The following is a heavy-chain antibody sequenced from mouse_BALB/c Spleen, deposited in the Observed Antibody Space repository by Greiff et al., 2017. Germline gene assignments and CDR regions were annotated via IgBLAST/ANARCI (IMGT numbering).Heavy chain of an antibody. J-gene: IGHJ3*01. Sequence: EVQRVESGGGLVKPGGSLKLSCAASGFTFSDYYMYWVRQTPEKRLEWVATISDGGSYTYYPDSVKGRFTISRDNAKNNLYLQMSSLKSEDTAMYYCARDDYVAYWGQGTLVTVSA. V-gene: IGHV5-4*02. CDR1: GFTFSDYY. CDR3: ARDDYVAY. D-gene: IGHD2-4*01. CDR2: ISDGGSYT.